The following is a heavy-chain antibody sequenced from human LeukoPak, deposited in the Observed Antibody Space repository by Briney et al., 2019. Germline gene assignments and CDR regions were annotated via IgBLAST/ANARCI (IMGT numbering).Heavy chain of an antibody. CDR2: ISGSGDST. V-gene: IGHV3-23*01. Sequence: GGSLRLSCAASGFTFSSYVMSWVRQAPGKGLEWVSAISGSGDSTYYADSVKGRFTISRDNSKNTLYLQMNSLRAEDTAVYYCAKDRGIISDYWGQGTLVTVSS. J-gene: IGHJ4*02. CDR3: AKDRGIISDY. CDR1: GFTFSSYV. D-gene: IGHD3-10*01.